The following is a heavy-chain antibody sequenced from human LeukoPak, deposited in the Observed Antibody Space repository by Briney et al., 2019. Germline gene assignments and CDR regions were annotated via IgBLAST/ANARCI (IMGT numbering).Heavy chain of an antibody. CDR3: GGSGWSGGAFDT. D-gene: IGHD6-19*01. V-gene: IGHV4-39*07. CDR2: MYYSGSP. Sequence: SETVSLTCTVSGGTISRSSYYWGWVRQPPGKGLEWIGSMYYSGSPYYNSSLKSRVTISEDSSKIQFSLKLSSVTAADTAVYYCGGSGWSGGAFDTWGRGTLVTVSS. CDR1: GGTISRSSYY. J-gene: IGHJ4*02.